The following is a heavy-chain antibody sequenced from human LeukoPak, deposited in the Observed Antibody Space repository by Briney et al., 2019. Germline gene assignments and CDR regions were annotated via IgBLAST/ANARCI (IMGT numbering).Heavy chain of an antibody. D-gene: IGHD1-7*01. CDR1: GFTFSSYA. CDR3: AKVSNWDFLFPRYYFDY. Sequence: GGSLRLSCAASGFTFSSYAMSWVRRAPGKGLEWVSAISGSGGSTYYADSVKGRFTISRDNSKNTLYLQMNSLRAEDTAVYYCAKVSNWDFLFPRYYFDYLGQGTLVTDSS. CDR2: ISGSGGST. V-gene: IGHV3-23*01. J-gene: IGHJ4*02.